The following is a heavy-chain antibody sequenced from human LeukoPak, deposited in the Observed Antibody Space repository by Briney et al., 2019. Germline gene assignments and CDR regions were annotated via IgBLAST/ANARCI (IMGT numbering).Heavy chain of an antibody. J-gene: IGHJ4*02. Sequence: SETLSLTCTVSGGSISSYYWSWIRQPPGKGREWIGYIYNRGSTNYNPSLKSRITILVAKSKNPFSLKLNSVTAADTAVYYCAGGGDSGGYYYPMFDYWGQGTLVTVSS. CDR1: GGSISSYY. CDR2: IYNRGST. D-gene: IGHD3-22*01. CDR3: AGGGDSGGYYYPMFDY. V-gene: IGHV4-59*01.